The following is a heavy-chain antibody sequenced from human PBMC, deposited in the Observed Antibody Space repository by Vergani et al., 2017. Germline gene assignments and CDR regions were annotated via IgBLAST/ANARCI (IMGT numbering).Heavy chain of an antibody. D-gene: IGHD1-14*01. V-gene: IGHV4-30-2*01. J-gene: IGHJ4*02. CDR3: ASSVGPGYYFDY. Sequence: QLQLQESGSGLVKPSQTLSITCAVSGGSISSGGYSWSWIRQPPGKGLEWIGYIYHSGSTYYNPSLKSRVTISVDRSKNQFSLKLSSVTAADTAVYYCASSVGPGYYFDYWGQGTLVTVSS. CDR2: IYHSGST. CDR1: GGSISSGGYS.